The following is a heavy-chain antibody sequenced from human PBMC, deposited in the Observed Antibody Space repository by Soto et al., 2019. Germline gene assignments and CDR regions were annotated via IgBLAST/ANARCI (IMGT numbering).Heavy chain of an antibody. CDR1: GCSVSSGRYQ. J-gene: IGHJ6*03. CDR2: IYYTGTT. CDR3: ARLQFYDFWSGSVPMEV. D-gene: IGHD3-3*01. Sequence: PXETLSLTCTVSGCSVSSGRYQWSWIRQSPGKGLEWIGYIYYTGTTNYNPSLKSRVTISVDTSKNQFSLKLTSVTAADTALYFCARLQFYDFWSGSVPMEVWGKGTSVTV. V-gene: IGHV4-61*01.